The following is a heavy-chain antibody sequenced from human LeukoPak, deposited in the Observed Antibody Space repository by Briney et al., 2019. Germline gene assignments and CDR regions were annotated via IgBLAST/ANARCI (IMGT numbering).Heavy chain of an antibody. CDR2: ISGSGGST. CDR1: GFTFSSYA. J-gene: IGHJ4*02. D-gene: IGHD3-3*01. Sequence: SGGSLRLSCAASGFTFSSYAMSWVRQAPGKGLEWVSAISGSGGSTYYADSVKGRFTISRDNSKNTLYLQMNSLRAEDTAVYYCAVTAAGITIFGVVINRFDYWGQGTLVTVSS. V-gene: IGHV3-23*01. CDR3: AVTAAGITIFGVVINRFDY.